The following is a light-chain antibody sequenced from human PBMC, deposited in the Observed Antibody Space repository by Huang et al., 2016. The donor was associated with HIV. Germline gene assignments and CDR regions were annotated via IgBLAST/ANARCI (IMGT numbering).Light chain of an antibody. Sequence: EIVMTQSPATLSVSPGERVTLSCRASQSGSSILAWVQQHPGQAPMLLIYGASTRATGIPARFSGSGSGTEFTLTISSLQSEDFAVYYCQQYKNWWTFGQGTKVEIK. CDR1: QSGSSI. CDR3: QQYKNWWT. V-gene: IGKV3-15*01. J-gene: IGKJ1*01. CDR2: GAS.